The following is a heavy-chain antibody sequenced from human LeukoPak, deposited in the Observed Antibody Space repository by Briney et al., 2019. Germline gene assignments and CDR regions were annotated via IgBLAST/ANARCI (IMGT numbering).Heavy chain of an antibody. V-gene: IGHV3-30*18. CDR1: GFTFSSYG. CDR2: ISYDGSNK. CDR3: AKDGSWYKNSWFDY. J-gene: IGHJ4*02. Sequence: GRSLRLSCAATGFTFSSYGMHWVRQAPGKGLEWVAVISYDGSNKYYADSVKGRFTISRDNSKNTLYLQMNSLRAEDTAVYYCAKDGSWYKNSWFDYWGQGTLVTVSS. D-gene: IGHD6-13*01.